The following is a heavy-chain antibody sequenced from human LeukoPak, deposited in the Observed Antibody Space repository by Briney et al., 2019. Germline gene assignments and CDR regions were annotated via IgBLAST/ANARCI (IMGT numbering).Heavy chain of an antibody. CDR3: ATDYGDYESGY. Sequence: ASVKVSCKASGYTFTDYYMHWVRXAPGQXLEWMGWINPNSGGTDYAQKFQGRVTMTRDTSISTAYMELSRLRSDDTAVYYCATDYGDYESGYWGQGTLVTVSS. CDR2: INPNSGGT. D-gene: IGHD4-17*01. J-gene: IGHJ4*02. V-gene: IGHV1-2*02. CDR1: GYTFTDYY.